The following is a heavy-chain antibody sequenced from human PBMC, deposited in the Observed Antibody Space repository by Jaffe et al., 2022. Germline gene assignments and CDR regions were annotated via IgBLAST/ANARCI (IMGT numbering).Heavy chain of an antibody. D-gene: IGHD3-10*01. CDR3: TRDLEVIQGSYYFDY. CDR2: IRSKVYGGTT. J-gene: IGHJ4*02. Sequence: EVQLVESGGGLVQPGRSLRLSCTASGFTFGDYAMSWVRQAPGKGLEWVGFIRSKVYGGTTEYAASVKGRFTISRDDSKSIAYLQMNSLKTEDTAVYYCTRDLEVIQGSYYFDYWGQGTLVTVSS. V-gene: IGHV3-49*04. CDR1: GFTFGDYA.